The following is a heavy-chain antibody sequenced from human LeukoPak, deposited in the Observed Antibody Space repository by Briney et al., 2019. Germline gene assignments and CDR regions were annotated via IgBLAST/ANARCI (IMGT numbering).Heavy chain of an antibody. V-gene: IGHV3-23*01. CDR2: ITGSGGNT. CDR1: GFTFRNYA. D-gene: IGHD3-9*01. CDR3: AKWGDYDVLTGYYVSHY. Sequence: PGGSLRLSCAASGFTFRNYAMSWVRQAPGKGLEWVSAITGSGGNTYYADSVKGRFTISRDNSKNTVFLQMNSLRAEDTAVYYCAKWGDYDVLTGYYVSHYWGQGTLVTVSS. J-gene: IGHJ4*02.